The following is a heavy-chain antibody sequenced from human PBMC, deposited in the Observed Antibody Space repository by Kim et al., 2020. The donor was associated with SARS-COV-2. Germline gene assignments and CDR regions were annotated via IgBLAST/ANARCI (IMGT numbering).Heavy chain of an antibody. CDR2: IYYSGST. V-gene: IGHV4-39*01. Sequence: SETLSLTCTVSGGSISSSSYYWGWIRQPPGKGLEWIGSIYYSGSTYYNPSLKSRVTISVDTSKNQFSLKLSSVTAADTAVYYCARLRRVVSHGMDVWGQGTTVTVSS. J-gene: IGHJ6*02. CDR3: ARLRRVVSHGMDV. CDR1: GGSISSSSYY. D-gene: IGHD2-21*01.